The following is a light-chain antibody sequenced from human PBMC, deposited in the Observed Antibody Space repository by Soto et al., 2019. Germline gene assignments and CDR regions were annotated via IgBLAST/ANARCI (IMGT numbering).Light chain of an antibody. V-gene: IGLV2-11*01. CDR3: CSYAGSYTYVV. CDR2: DVS. CDR1: SSDVGGYNY. Sequence: QSVLTQPRSVSGSPGQSVTISCTGTSSDVGGYNYVSWYQQHPGKAPKLMIYDVSERPSGVPDRFSGSKSGNTASLTISGLQAEDEADYYCCSYAGSYTYVVFGGGTQLTVL. J-gene: IGLJ2*01.